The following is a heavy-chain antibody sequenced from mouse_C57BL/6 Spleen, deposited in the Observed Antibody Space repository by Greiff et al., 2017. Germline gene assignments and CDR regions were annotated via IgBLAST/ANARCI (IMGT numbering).Heavy chain of an antibody. CDR1: GYAFSSSW. CDR3: AYYYGSSYGYYAMDY. J-gene: IGHJ4*01. Sequence: VQGVESGPELVKPGASVKISCKASGYAFSSSWMNWVKQRPGKGLEWIGRIYPGDGDTNYNGKFKGKATLTADKSSSTAYMQLSSLTSEDSAVYFCAYYYGSSYGYYAMDYWGQGTSVTVSS. D-gene: IGHD1-1*01. CDR2: IYPGDGDT. V-gene: IGHV1-82*01.